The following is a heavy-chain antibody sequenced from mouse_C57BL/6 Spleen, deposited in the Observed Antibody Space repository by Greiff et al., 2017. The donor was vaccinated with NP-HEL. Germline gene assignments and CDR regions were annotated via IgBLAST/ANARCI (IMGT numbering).Heavy chain of an antibody. V-gene: IGHV1-64*01. CDR3: ARSLITTVVATRRSYYFDY. J-gene: IGHJ2*01. D-gene: IGHD1-1*01. Sequence: VQLQQPGAELVKPGASVKLSCKASGYTFTSYWMHWVKQRPGQGLEWIGMIHPNSGSTNYNEKFKSKATLTVDKSSSTAYMQLSSLTSEDSAVYYCARSLITTVVATRRSYYFDYWGQGTTLTVSS. CDR2: IHPNSGST. CDR1: GYTFTSYW.